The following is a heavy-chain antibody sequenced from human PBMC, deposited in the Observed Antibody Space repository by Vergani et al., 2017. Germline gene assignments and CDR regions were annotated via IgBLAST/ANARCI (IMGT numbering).Heavy chain of an antibody. J-gene: IGHJ6*02. V-gene: IGHV3-23*01. CDR3: AKANPRNSGYDYLYYYHAMDV. D-gene: IGHD5-12*01. Sequence: EVQLLESGGDLVQPGGSLRLSCAASGFTFNHYAMNWVRHAPGKGLEWVSGISGSGGSTYYAGSVKGRFTISRDSSKNTLYLQMNSLSAGETAVYYWAKANPRNSGYDYLYYYHAMDVWGQGTTVTVSS. CDR1: GFTFNHYA. CDR2: ISGSGGST.